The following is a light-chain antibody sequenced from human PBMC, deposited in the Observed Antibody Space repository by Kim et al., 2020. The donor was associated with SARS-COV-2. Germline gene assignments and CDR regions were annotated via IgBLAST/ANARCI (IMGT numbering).Light chain of an antibody. CDR1: SLRSYY. J-gene: IGLJ2*01. Sequence: SSELPQDPAVSVALGQTVRITCQGDSLRSYYATWYQQKPGQAPILVIYGKNKRPSGIPDRVSGSSSGNTASLTITGTHAGDEADYYCNSRDSNDNVVFGGGTKLTVL. CDR3: NSRDSNDNVV. CDR2: GKN. V-gene: IGLV3-19*01.